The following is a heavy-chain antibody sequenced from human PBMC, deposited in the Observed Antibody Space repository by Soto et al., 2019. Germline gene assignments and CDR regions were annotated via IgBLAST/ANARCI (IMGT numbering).Heavy chain of an antibody. CDR2: SSAFNGQT. J-gene: IGHJ6*02. CDR3: ASGGDYYYGLDV. Sequence: QVQLVQSGDEVKKPGASVKVSCRASGYTFTSYGVSWVRQAPGQGLEWMGWSSAFNGQTNYIQKVQGRVNLTTEASTSTAYMGLRSLRSDDTAVYYCASGGDYYYGLDVWGQGTTVTVSS. CDR1: GYTFTSYG. V-gene: IGHV1-18*01. D-gene: IGHD3-10*01.